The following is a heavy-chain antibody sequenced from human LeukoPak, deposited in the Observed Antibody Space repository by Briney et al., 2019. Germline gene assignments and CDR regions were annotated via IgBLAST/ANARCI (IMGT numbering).Heavy chain of an antibody. CDR1: GYTFTSYD. CDR3: ARGLSYSSGWYFARGYCYGMDV. D-gene: IGHD6-19*01. Sequence: GASVKVSCKASGYTFTSYDINWVRQATGQGLEWMGWMNPNSGNTGYAQKFQGRVTMTRNTSISTAYMELSSLRSEDTAVYYCARGLSYSSGWYFARGYCYGMDVWGQGTTVTVSS. CDR2: MNPNSGNT. J-gene: IGHJ6*02. V-gene: IGHV1-8*01.